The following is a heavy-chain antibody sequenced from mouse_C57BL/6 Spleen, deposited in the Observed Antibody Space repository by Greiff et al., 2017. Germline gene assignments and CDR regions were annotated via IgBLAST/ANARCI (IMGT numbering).Heavy chain of an antibody. D-gene: IGHD2-2*01. CDR1: GYTFTEYT. CDR3: ARHEREDGYDDVAWFAY. J-gene: IGHJ3*01. CDR2: FYPGSGSI. V-gene: IGHV1-62-2*01. Sequence: QVTLPHSGAELVKPGASVKLSCKASGYTFTEYTIHWVKQRSGQGLEWIGWFYPGSGSIKYNEKFQDKATLTADKSSSTVYMELSRLTSEDSAVYFCARHEREDGYDDVAWFAYWGQGTLVTVAA.